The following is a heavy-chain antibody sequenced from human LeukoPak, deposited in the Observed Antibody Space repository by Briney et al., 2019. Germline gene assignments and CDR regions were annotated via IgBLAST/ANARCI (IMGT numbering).Heavy chain of an antibody. CDR2: ISSSGSTI. Sequence: GGSLRLSCAASGFTFSSYEMNWVRQAPGKGLEWVSYISSSGSTIYYADSVKGRFTISRDNAKNSLYLQMNSLRAEDTAVYYCARGRTPPAVEGGYFDYWGQGTLVTVSS. J-gene: IGHJ4*02. CDR3: ARGRTPPAVEGGYFDY. D-gene: IGHD2-2*01. CDR1: GFTFSSYE. V-gene: IGHV3-48*03.